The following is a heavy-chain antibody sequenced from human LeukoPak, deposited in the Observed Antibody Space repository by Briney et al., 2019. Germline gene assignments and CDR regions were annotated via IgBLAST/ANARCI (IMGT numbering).Heavy chain of an antibody. Sequence: SETLSLTCTVSGGSISSYYWSWIRQPAGKGLEWIGRIYTSGSTNYNPSLKSRVTMSVDTSKNQFSLKLSSVTAADTAVYYCARGHCSGGSCYLDYWGQGILVTVSS. J-gene: IGHJ4*02. D-gene: IGHD2-15*01. V-gene: IGHV4-4*07. CDR2: IYTSGST. CDR1: GGSISSYY. CDR3: ARGHCSGGSCYLDY.